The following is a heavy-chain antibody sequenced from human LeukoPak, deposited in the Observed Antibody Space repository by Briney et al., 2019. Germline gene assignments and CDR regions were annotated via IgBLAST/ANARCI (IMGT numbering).Heavy chain of an antibody. CDR2: IYYSGSS. J-gene: IGHJ6*03. CDR1: GGSISGYH. Sequence: SETLSLTCNVSGGSISGYHWSWIRQPPGKGLEWLGYIYYSGSSNYNPSLKSRVTMSADTSKNQFSLKLSTVTAADTAVYYCARVPRSYYYYYYMDVWGKGTTVTVSS. CDR3: ARVPRSYYYYYYMDV. V-gene: IGHV4-59*01.